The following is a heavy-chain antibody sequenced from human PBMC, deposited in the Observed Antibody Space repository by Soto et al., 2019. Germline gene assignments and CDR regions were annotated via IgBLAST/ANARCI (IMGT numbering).Heavy chain of an antibody. D-gene: IGHD3-22*01. CDR1: GFTFSSYA. CDR2: ISGSGGST. V-gene: IGHV3-23*01. CDR3: AKALADYYDSSGYYWSWGH. J-gene: IGHJ4*02. Sequence: GGSLRLSCAASGFTFSSYAMSWVRQAPGKGLEWVSAISGSGGSTYYADSVKGRFTISRDNSKNTLYLQMNSLRAEDTAVYYCAKALADYYDSSGYYWSWGHWGQGTLVTVSS.